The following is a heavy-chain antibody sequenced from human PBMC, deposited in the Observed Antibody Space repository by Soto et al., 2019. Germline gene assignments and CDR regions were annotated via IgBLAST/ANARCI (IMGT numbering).Heavy chain of an antibody. J-gene: IGHJ4*02. CDR3: AKESWLLYWDY. V-gene: IGHV3-9*01. CDR1: GFTFDDYA. D-gene: IGHD3-3*01. CDR2: ISWNSGSI. Sequence: GGSLRLSCAASGFTFDDYAMHWVRQAPGKGLEWVSGISWNSGSIGYADSVKGRFTISRDNAKNSLYLQMNSLRAEDTALYYCAKESWLLYWDYWGQGTLVTVSS.